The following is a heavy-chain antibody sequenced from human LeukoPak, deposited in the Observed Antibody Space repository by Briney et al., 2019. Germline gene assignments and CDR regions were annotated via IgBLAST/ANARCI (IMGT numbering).Heavy chain of an antibody. CDR3: ARGGSSGSYSEY. V-gene: IGHV3-23*01. D-gene: IGHD1-26*01. Sequence: GGSLRLSCAASGFTFSTYAVSWVRQVPGMGLEWVSTIDNSGAYTYYADSVKGRFTISRDNAKNSLYLQMNSLRDEDTAVYYCARGGSSGSYSEYWGQGTLVTVSS. J-gene: IGHJ4*02. CDR1: GFTFSTYA. CDR2: IDNSGAYT.